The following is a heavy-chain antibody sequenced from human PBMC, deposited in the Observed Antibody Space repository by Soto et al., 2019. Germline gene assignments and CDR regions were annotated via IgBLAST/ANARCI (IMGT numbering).Heavy chain of an antibody. CDR3: ARGVYYYDSSGYYGMDV. CDR2: IIPIFGTA. Sequence: SVKVSCKASGGTFSSYAISWVRQAPGQGLEWMGGIIPIFGTANYAQKFQGRVTITADESTSTAYMELSSLKSEDTAVYYCARGVYYYDSSGYYGMDVWGQGTTVTVSS. J-gene: IGHJ6*02. CDR1: GGTFSSYA. D-gene: IGHD3-22*01. V-gene: IGHV1-69*13.